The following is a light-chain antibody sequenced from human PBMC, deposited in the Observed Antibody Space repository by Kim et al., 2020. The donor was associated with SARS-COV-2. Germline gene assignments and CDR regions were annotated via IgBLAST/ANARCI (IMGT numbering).Light chain of an antibody. CDR1: NIGSKS. V-gene: IGLV3-21*04. Sequence: APGKTASIPCGGNNIGSKSVHWYQQKPGQAPVLVIYYDSDRPSGIPERFSGSNSGNTATLTISRVEAGDEADYYCQVWDSSSDHVVFGGGTKLTVL. CDR3: QVWDSSSDHVV. CDR2: YDS. J-gene: IGLJ2*01.